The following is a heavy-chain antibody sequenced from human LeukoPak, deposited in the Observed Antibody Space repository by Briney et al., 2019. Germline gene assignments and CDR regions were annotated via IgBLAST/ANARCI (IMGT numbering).Heavy chain of an antibody. CDR2: ISGSGGST. Sequence: GGSLRLSCAASGFTFSNYAMTWVRQAPGKGLEWVSAISGSGGSTYYADSVKGRFTISRDNSKNTLYLQMNSLRAEDTAVYYCAKERWDIVATITLDYWGQGTLVTVSS. J-gene: IGHJ4*02. V-gene: IGHV3-23*01. D-gene: IGHD5-12*01. CDR1: GFTFSNYA. CDR3: AKERWDIVATITLDY.